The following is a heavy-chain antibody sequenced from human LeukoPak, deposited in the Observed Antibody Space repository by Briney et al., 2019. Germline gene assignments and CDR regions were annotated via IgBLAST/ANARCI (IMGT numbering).Heavy chain of an antibody. CDR2: IYYSGST. CDR3: ARTTEGGYTYDYFYYYYMDV. Sequence: SETLSLTCTVSGGSISSYYWSWIRQPPGKGLECIGYIYYSGSTNYNPSLKRRVTISVDTSKNQFSLKLSSVTAADTAVYYCARTTEGGYTYDYFYYYYMDVWGKGTTVTISS. D-gene: IGHD5-18*01. V-gene: IGHV4-59*01. CDR1: GGSISSYY. J-gene: IGHJ6*03.